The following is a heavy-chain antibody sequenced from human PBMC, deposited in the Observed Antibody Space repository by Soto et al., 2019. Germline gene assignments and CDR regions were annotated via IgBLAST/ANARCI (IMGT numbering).Heavy chain of an antibody. V-gene: IGHV3-74*01. J-gene: IGHJ4*02. Sequence: EVQLVESGGGLVQPGGSLRISCPASGFDFSSYWMHWVRQDPGEGPVCVSRIIYDGGITNYVDSVKGRFTMSRDNDKNTVFLQMNSLRAEDTAVYYCARDRWGLLGGDYWGQGTLVIVSS. CDR1: GFDFSSYW. D-gene: IGHD3-16*01. CDR2: IIYDGGIT. CDR3: ARDRWGLLGGDY.